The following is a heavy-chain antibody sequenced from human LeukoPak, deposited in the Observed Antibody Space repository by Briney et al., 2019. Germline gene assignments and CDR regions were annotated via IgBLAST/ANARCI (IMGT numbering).Heavy chain of an antibody. CDR2: ISSNGGST. CDR1: GFTFSSYA. CDR3: ARGGGPYGITMVREDDAFDI. Sequence: PGGSLRLSCAASGFTFSSYAMHWVRQAPGKGLEYVSAISSNGGSTYYANSVKGRFTISRDNSKNTLYLQTGSLRAEDMAVYYCARGGGPYGITMVREDDAFDIWGQGTMVTVSS. V-gene: IGHV3-64*01. J-gene: IGHJ3*02. D-gene: IGHD3-10*01.